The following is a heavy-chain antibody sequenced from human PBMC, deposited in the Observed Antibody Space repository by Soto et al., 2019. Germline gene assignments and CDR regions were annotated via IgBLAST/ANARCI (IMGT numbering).Heavy chain of an antibody. Sequence: GGSLRLSCAASGLTVSNAYMAWVRQAPGMGLEWVSVIYDNGTTYYADSVKGRFTISRDTSTNTLSLQMDSLRAEDTAVYYCVRPLPSGRNYGLDVWGQGTTVTVAS. CDR2: IYDNGTT. CDR3: VRPLPSGRNYGLDV. CDR1: GLTVSNAY. V-gene: IGHV3-53*01. D-gene: IGHD3-10*01. J-gene: IGHJ6*02.